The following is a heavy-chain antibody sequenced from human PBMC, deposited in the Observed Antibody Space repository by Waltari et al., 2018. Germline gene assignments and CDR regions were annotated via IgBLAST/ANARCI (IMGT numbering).Heavy chain of an antibody. CDR2: VILMFGTV. D-gene: IGHD2-2*01. V-gene: IGHV1-69*01. CDR1: GWTFTFVY. J-gene: IGHJ3*01. Sequence: QMHLVQSGAEVRRPGSSVKISCKASGWTFTFVYLHWVRQAPGQGLEWLGGVILMFGTVNYAQRFQGRVTITAAESTSTIYMELHTLRSEDTAVYYCASGAGYCSSSNCPHDAFNVWGQGTMVTVSS. CDR3: ASGAGYCSSSNCPHDAFNV.